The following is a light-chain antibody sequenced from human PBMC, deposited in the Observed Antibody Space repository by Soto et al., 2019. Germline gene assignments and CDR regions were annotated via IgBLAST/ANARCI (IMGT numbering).Light chain of an antibody. V-gene: IGLV2-14*01. CDR3: ASHTTSDTRV. J-gene: IGLJ1*01. CDR1: SGDVGAYDY. Sequence: QSALTQPASVSGSPLQSIAISCTGTSGDVGAYDYVSWYQHHPDKAPKLMIYEVSNRPSGVSDRFSGSKSVYTATLTISGLQAEDEADYYCASHTTSDTRVFGAGTKVTVL. CDR2: EVS.